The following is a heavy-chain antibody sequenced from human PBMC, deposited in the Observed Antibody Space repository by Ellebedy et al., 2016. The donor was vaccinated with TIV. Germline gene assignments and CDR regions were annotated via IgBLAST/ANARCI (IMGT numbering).Heavy chain of an antibody. CDR3: ARDIPLEASAGGFYFDF. D-gene: IGHD6-13*01. V-gene: IGHV1-18*04. Sequence: ASVKVSCKASGYTFTSFGISWLRQAPGQGLEWLGWISAYNGNTIYAQKLQDRVTMTADTATSTAYMEVRSLTSDDTAVYYCARDIPLEASAGGFYFDFWGQGTLVTVSS. CDR1: GYTFTSFG. CDR2: ISAYNGNT. J-gene: IGHJ4*02.